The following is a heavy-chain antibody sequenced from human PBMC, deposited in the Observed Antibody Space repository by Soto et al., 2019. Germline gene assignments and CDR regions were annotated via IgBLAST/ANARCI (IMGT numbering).Heavy chain of an antibody. J-gene: IGHJ4*02. CDR2: IYYSGST. Sequence: SETLSLTCTVSGGSISSGDYYWSWIRQPPGKGLEWIGYIYYSGSTYYNPSLKSRVTISVDTSKNQFSLKLSSVTAADTAVYYCARQTTVTTIDYWGQGTLVTVSS. CDR3: ARQTTVTTIDY. D-gene: IGHD4-17*01. CDR1: GGSISSGDYY. V-gene: IGHV4-30-4*01.